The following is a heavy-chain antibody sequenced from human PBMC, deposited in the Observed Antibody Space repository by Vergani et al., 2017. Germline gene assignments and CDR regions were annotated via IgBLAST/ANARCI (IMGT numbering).Heavy chain of an antibody. D-gene: IGHD3-10*01. J-gene: IGHJ4*02. V-gene: IGHV3-23*04. Sequence: DVHLAESGGGFFQPGGSLRLSCGASGFTFSSYAMNWVRQAPGKGLEWVSGISGSGVSAYYTDSVKGRFTISRDNSKNMLFLQMNNLRTEDTAIYYCAKQYFVSGNYLFDYWGQGTLVTVSS. CDR3: AKQYFVSGNYLFDY. CDR1: GFTFSSYA. CDR2: ISGSGVSA.